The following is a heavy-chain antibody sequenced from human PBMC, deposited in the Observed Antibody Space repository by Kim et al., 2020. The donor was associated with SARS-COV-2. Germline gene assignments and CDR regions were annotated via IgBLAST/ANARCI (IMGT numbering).Heavy chain of an antibody. V-gene: IGHV3-23*01. CDR3: AKNGRNHHDSSGYFDY. J-gene: IGHJ5*01. CDR1: GFTFSNFA. CDR2: TSGSGTGT. D-gene: IGHD3-22*01. Sequence: GGSLRLSCSASGFTFSNFAMGWVRQAPGKGLEWVSTTSGSGTGTYYADSVKGRFSISRDNAKNTVYLEMNSLRPEDAALYYCAKNGRNHHDSSGYFDYWG.